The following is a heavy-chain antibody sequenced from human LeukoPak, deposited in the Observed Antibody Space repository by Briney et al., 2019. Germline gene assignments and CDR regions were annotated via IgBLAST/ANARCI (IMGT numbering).Heavy chain of an antibody. CDR1: GFTFSSYW. Sequence: GGFLRLSCAASGFTFSSYWMSWVRQAPGKGLEWVANIKQDGSEKYYVDSVKGRFTISRDNAKNSLYLQMNSLRAEDTAVYYCARDRYYGSGSPFDYWGQGTLVTVSS. CDR2: IKQDGSEK. V-gene: IGHV3-7*01. D-gene: IGHD3-10*01. CDR3: ARDRYYGSGSPFDY. J-gene: IGHJ4*02.